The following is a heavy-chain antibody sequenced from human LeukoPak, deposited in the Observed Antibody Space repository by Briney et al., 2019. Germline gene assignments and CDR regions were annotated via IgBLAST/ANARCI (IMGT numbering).Heavy chain of an antibody. J-gene: IGHJ4*02. CDR1: GGSINSNNYY. Sequence: SETLSLTCTVSGGSINSNNYYWGWIRQPPGKGLEWIGSIYYSGFTYNNPSLKSRVTFSVDTSTNQFSLKLSSVTAADTAVYYCARYLAVADSFDYWGQGTLVTVSS. CDR3: ARYLAVADSFDY. D-gene: IGHD6-19*01. V-gene: IGHV4-39*01. CDR2: IYYSGFT.